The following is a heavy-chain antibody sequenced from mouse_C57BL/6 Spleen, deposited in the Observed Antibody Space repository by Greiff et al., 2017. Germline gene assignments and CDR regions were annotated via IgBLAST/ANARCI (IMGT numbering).Heavy chain of an antibody. J-gene: IGHJ3*01. D-gene: IGHD1-1*01. CDR1: GFNIKDYY. CDR3: TTRGYYGSSEAWFAY. CDR2: IDPEDGDT. V-gene: IGHV14-1*01. Sequence: EVQRVESGAELVRPGASVKLSCTASGFNIKDYYMHWVKQRPEQGLEWIGRIDPEDGDTEYAPKFQGKATMTADTSSNTAYLQLSSLTSEDTAVYYCTTRGYYGSSEAWFAYWGQGTLVTVSA.